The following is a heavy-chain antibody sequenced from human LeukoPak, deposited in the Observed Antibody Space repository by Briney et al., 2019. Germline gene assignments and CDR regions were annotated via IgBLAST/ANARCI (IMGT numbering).Heavy chain of an antibody. CDR3: ARQTIRPFDY. D-gene: IGHD3-9*01. V-gene: IGHV1-2*02. Sequence: GASVKVSSKTSGYTFTGYYIHWVRQAPGQGLEWMGWINPTNGGKNYAQNFQGRVTMTRDTSISTAYMELSGLRSDDTAIYYCARQTIRPFDYWGQGTLVTVSA. CDR2: INPTNGGK. CDR1: GYTFTGYY. J-gene: IGHJ4*02.